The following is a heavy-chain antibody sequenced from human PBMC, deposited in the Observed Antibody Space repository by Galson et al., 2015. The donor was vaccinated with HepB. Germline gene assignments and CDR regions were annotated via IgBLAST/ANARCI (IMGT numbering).Heavy chain of an antibody. Sequence: SLRLSCAASGLTLSSYTMRWVRQSPGRGLQWVSYISPNGATTYYTDTVKGRFTVARDNGRHTVSLQMSSMTADDSAVYFCATTRLGNGAYWTCESWGQGTLVTVAS. V-gene: IGHV3-11*01. CDR3: ATTRLGNGAYWTCES. CDR2: ISPNGATT. J-gene: IGHJ3*02. CDR1: GLTLSSYT. D-gene: IGHD4-17*01.